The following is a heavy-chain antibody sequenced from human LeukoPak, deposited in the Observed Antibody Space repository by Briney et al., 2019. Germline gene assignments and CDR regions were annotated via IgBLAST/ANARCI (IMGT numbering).Heavy chain of an antibody. V-gene: IGHV3-23*01. CDR3: AKARADGSGYSD. CDR1: GFTFNSYA. Sequence: GGSLRLSCAASGFTFNSYAMSWVRQAPGKGLEWVSGISGSGGSTYYADSVKGRFTTSRDNSRNTLYLRMNSLRAEDTAVYYCAKARADGSGYSDWGQGTLVTVSS. D-gene: IGHD3-22*01. J-gene: IGHJ4*02. CDR2: ISGSGGST.